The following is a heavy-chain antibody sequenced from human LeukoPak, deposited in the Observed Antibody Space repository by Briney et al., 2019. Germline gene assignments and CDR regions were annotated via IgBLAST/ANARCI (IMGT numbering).Heavy chain of an antibody. J-gene: IGHJ4*02. Sequence: PGGSLRLSCAVSGFTFTSYWMSWVRQAPGKGLEWVASIKDGGSVKYYVDSVKGRFTISRDNAKNSLYLQMNSLRAEDTAVYYCAREGYYYDSSGLVGWGQGTLVTVSS. CDR1: GFTFTSYW. CDR2: IKDGGSVK. CDR3: AREGYYYDSSGLVG. D-gene: IGHD3-22*01. V-gene: IGHV3-7*01.